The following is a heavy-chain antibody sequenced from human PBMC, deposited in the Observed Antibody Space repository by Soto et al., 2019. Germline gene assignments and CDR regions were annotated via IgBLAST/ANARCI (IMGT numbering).Heavy chain of an antibody. CDR1: GYTFTSYG. CDR3: ARDRSLWFGELLSGTGVYNWFDP. D-gene: IGHD3-10*01. CDR2: ISAYNGNT. V-gene: IGHV1-18*04. J-gene: IGHJ5*02. Sequence: ASVNGACKASGYTFTSYGISWVRQAPGQGLEWMGWISAYNGNTNYAQKLQGRVTMTTDTSTSTAYMELRSLRSDDTAVYYCARDRSLWFGELLSGTGVYNWFDPLGQALLVTV.